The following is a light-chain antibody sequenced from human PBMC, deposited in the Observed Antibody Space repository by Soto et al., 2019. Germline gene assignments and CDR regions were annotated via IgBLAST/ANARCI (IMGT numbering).Light chain of an antibody. CDR3: QQGYSNTRT. Sequence: DIQMTQSPSSLSASVGDRVTITCRASQSISTYLNWYQQIPGKAPKLLIYAASTLQSGVPSRFSGGGSGTDFTLTIISLQPEDFATYFCQQGYSNTRTFGQGTKLEIK. J-gene: IGKJ2*02. CDR2: AAS. V-gene: IGKV1-39*01. CDR1: QSISTY.